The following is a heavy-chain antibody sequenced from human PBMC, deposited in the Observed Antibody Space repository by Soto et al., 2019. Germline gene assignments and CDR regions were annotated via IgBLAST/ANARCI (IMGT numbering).Heavy chain of an antibody. D-gene: IGHD3-16*01. V-gene: IGHV3-11*01. Sequence: NPEGALRLSCTASGVIFSDYYMGWIRQAPGKGLEWVSYIRSGGSIKYYSDSVRGRFIISRDNAKNSVFLQMDSLSVEDTAVYYCVRDRLATNYYFDYWGQGALVTVSS. J-gene: IGHJ4*02. CDR3: VRDRLATNYYFDY. CDR2: IRSGGSIK. CDR1: GVIFSDYY.